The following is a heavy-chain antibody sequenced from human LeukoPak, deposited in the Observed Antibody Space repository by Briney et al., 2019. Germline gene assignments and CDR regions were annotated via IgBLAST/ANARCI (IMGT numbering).Heavy chain of an antibody. D-gene: IGHD1-1*01. V-gene: IGHV3-23*01. J-gene: IGHJ4*02. Sequence: PGGSLRLSCAASGFTFSDYAMSWVRQAPGKGLEWVSGISASGGGTYYAGSVKGRFTISRDNAKNSLYLQMNSLRAEDTAVYYCARRRVSGPGDYWGQGTLVTVSS. CDR2: ISASGGGT. CDR3: ARRRVSGPGDY. CDR1: GFTFSDYA.